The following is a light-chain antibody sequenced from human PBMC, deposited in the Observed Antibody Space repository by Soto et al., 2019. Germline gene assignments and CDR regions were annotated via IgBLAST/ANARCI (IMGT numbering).Light chain of an antibody. V-gene: IGKV3-20*01. CDR1: QSVGSNY. CDR3: QQYAYSPRT. Sequence: ENLLTQSPGTLSLSPGEGATLSCRASQSVGSNYLAWYQQKPGQAPRLLIYGASSRATGIPDRFSGSGFGTDFTLTISRLEPEDFAMYYCQQYAYSPRTFGGGTKVDI. CDR2: GAS. J-gene: IGKJ4*01.